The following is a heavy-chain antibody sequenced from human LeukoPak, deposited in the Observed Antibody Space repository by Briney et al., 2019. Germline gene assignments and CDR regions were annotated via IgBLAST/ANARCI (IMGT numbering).Heavy chain of an antibody. CDR1: GYTFTSYY. CDR2: VNPFSGGT. Sequence: ASVKVSCKASGYTFTSYYMHWVRQAPGQGLEWMGWVNPFSGGTIPAQKFQDRVTMTKDTSINTAYMGLSSLRSDDTAVYYCARVKDSSSWHYFDFWGQGTLVTVSS. CDR3: ARVKDSSSWHYFDF. V-gene: IGHV1-2*02. D-gene: IGHD6-13*01. J-gene: IGHJ4*02.